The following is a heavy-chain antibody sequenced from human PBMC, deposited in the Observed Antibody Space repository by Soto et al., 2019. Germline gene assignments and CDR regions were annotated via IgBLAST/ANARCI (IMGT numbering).Heavy chain of an antibody. Sequence: PGGSLRLSCAASGFKVSSNDMSWVRQAPGKGLEWVSVIYSGGSTYYADSVKGRFTISRDNSKNTLYLQMNSLRAEDTAVYYCARGGSYNWNYVALDYWGQGTLVTVSS. CDR3: ARGGSYNWNYVALDY. CDR2: IYSGGST. J-gene: IGHJ4*02. V-gene: IGHV3-66*01. D-gene: IGHD1-7*01. CDR1: GFKVSSND.